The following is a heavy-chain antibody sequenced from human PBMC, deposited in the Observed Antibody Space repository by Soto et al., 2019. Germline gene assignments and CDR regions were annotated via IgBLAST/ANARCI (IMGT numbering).Heavy chain of an antibody. D-gene: IGHD3-22*01. CDR2: IKTDGTYA. CDR3: AAGGSGYYAN. J-gene: IGHJ4*02. CDR1: GFTFSTYW. V-gene: IGHV3-74*01. Sequence: EVQLVESGGDLVQPGGSPRLSCAASGFTFSTYWMHWVRQAPGKGLLWVSRIKTDGTYATYADSVKGRFTISRDNAKITLYLQVNSLSFADAAVYYCAAGGSGYYANWGQGTLVTVSS.